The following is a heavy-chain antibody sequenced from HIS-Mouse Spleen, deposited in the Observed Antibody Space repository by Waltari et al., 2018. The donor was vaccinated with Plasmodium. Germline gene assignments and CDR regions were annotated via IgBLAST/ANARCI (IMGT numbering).Heavy chain of an antibody. V-gene: IGHV2-70*15. Sequence: QVTLRESAPALVKPTQTLTLTCTFSGFSLGPSGMCVRWIRQPPGKALEWLARIDWDDDKYYSTSLKTRLTISKDTSKNQVVLTMTNMDPVDTATYYCARTTYSSSSAKYYYYGMDVWGQGTTVTVSS. CDR3: ARTTYSSSSAKYYYYGMDV. CDR1: GFSLGPSGMC. D-gene: IGHD6-6*01. J-gene: IGHJ6*02. CDR2: IDWDDDK.